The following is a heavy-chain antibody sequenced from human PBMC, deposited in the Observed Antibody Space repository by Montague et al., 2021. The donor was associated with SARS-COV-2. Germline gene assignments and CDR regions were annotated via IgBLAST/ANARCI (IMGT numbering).Heavy chain of an antibody. CDR1: GFSLSTSGMC. V-gene: IGHV2-70*01. CDR2: IDWDDDK. Sequence: PALGKPTQTLTLTCTFSGFSLSTSGMCVSWIRQPPGKALEWLALIDWDDDKYYSTSLKTRLTISKDTSKNQVVLTMTNMDPVYTATYYCARTYYDILTGRDYGMDVWGQGTTVTVSS. CDR3: ARTYYDILTGRDYGMDV. D-gene: IGHD3-9*01. J-gene: IGHJ6*02.